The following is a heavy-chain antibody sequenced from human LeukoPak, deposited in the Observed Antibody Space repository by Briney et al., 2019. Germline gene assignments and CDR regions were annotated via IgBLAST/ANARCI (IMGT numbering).Heavy chain of an antibody. CDR1: GYTFTSYA. CDR3: ARDWVPDLVPAARMWYFDL. V-gene: IGHV1-3*03. J-gene: IGHJ2*01. CDR2: INAGNGNT. Sequence: ASVKVSCKASGYTFTSYAMHWVRQAPGQRLEWMGWINAGNGNTKYSQEFQGRVTITRDTSASTAYMELSSLRSEDMAVYYCARDWVPDLVPAARMWYFDLWGRGTLVTVSS. D-gene: IGHD2-2*01.